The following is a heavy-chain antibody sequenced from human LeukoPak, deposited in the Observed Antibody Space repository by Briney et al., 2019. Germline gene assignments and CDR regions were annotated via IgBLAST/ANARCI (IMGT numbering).Heavy chain of an antibody. CDR3: ARTGEDYDSSGFYYYGMDV. D-gene: IGHD3-22*01. V-gene: IGHV4-38-2*02. CDR2: IYHRGST. CDR1: GYSISSGYY. J-gene: IGHJ6*02. Sequence: KSSETLSLTCTGSGYSISSGYYWGWIRQPPGKGLEWIGSIYHRGSTYYNPAIKSRVNISADTSKNQFSLKLSSVTAADTAVYYCARTGEDYDSSGFYYYGMDVWGQGTTVTVSS.